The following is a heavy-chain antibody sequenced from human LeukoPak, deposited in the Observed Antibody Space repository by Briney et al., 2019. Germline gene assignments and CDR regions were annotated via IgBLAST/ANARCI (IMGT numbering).Heavy chain of an antibody. CDR1: GGSFSGYY. D-gene: IGHD6-13*01. Sequence: SETLSLTCAVYGGSFSGYYWSWIRQPPGKGLEWIGEINHSGSTNYNPSLKSRVTISVDTSKNQFSLKLSSVTAADTAVYYCARGRYSSSWYRGNYYYYMDVWGKGTTVTVSS. CDR2: INHSGST. CDR3: ARGRYSSSWYRGNYYYYMDV. J-gene: IGHJ6*03. V-gene: IGHV4-34*01.